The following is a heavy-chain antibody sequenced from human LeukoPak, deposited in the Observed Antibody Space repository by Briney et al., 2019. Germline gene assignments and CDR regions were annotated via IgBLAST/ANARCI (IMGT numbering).Heavy chain of an antibody. J-gene: IGHJ3*02. D-gene: IGHD3-16*01. CDR2: IYHSGST. CDR3: ARVTGALNDAFDI. V-gene: IGHV4-39*07. Sequence: PSETLSLTCTVSGGSISSSSYYWGWIRQPPGKGLEWIGSIYHSGSTYYNPSLKSRVTISVDTSKNQFSLKLSSVTAADTAVYYCARVTGALNDAFDIWGQGTMVTVSS. CDR1: GGSISSSSYY.